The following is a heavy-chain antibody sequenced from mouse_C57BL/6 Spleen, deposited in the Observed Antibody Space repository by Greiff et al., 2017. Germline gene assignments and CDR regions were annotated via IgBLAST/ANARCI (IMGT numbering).Heavy chain of an antibody. CDR3: ARLGGQLRLVGYFDY. CDR1: GYTFTSYW. D-gene: IGHD3-2*02. Sequence: QVQLQQPGTELVKPGASVKLSCKASGYTFTSYWMHWVKQRPGQGLEWIGNINPSNGGTNSNEKFKSKATLTVDKSSSTAYMQLSSLTSEDSAVYYCARLGGQLRLVGYFDYWGQGTTLTVSS. CDR2: INPSNGGT. V-gene: IGHV1-53*01. J-gene: IGHJ2*01.